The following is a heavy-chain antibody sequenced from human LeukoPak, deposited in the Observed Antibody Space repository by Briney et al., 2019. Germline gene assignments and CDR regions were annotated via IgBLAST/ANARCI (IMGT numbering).Heavy chain of an antibody. J-gene: IGHJ3*02. D-gene: IGHD4-17*01. CDR1: GFTFSSYS. Sequence: PGGSLRLSCVASGFTFSSYSMNWVRQAPGKGLEWVSSISSSSSYIYYADSVKGRFTISRDNAKNSLYLQMNSLRAEDTAVYYCARDTDYGDYLDAFDIWGQGTMVTVSS. V-gene: IGHV3-21*01. CDR2: ISSSSSYI. CDR3: ARDTDYGDYLDAFDI.